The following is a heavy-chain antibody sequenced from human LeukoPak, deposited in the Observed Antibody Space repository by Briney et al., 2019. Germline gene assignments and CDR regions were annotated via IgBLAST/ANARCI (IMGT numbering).Heavy chain of an antibody. CDR2: IIPIFGTA. Sequence: SVKVSCKASGGTFSSYAISWVRQAPGQGLEWMGGIIPIFGTANYAQKFQGRVTITTDESTSTAYMELSRLRSEDTAVYYRARENYDCSSTSGSPEWGQGPLVTVSS. CDR1: GGTFSSYA. V-gene: IGHV1-69*05. J-gene: IGHJ4*02. CDR3: ARENYDCSSTSGSPE. D-gene: IGHD2-2*01.